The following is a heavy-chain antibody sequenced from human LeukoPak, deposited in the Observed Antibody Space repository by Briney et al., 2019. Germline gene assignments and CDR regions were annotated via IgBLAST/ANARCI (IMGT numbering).Heavy chain of an antibody. V-gene: IGHV4-59*08. Sequence: SETLSLTCTVSGGSISSSYWSWIRQPPGKGLEWIGHISNSGSTNYNPSLESRVTISLDTSKSQFSLRLSSVTAADTAVYYCANTERWLHWDNWGQGSLVTVSS. CDR1: GGSISSSY. J-gene: IGHJ4*02. CDR3: ANTERWLHWDN. CDR2: ISNSGST. D-gene: IGHD5-24*01.